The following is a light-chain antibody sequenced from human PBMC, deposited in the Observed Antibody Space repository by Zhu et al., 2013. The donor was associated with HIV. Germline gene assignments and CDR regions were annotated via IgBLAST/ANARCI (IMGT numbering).Light chain of an antibody. J-gene: IGKJ1*01. V-gene: IGKV1-27*01. Sequence: GVPSRFSADGSGTDFALTISGLQPEDVASYYCQKHDSVPPWTFGQGTKVDIK. CDR3: QKHDSVPPWT.